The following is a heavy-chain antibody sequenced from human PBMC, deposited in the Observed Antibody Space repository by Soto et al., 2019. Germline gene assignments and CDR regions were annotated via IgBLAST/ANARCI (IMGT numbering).Heavy chain of an antibody. CDR3: ARGWGPGEFAPRWWFDP. Sequence: ASVKVSCKASGYSFITYDINWVRQAAGQGLEWMGWMNPTSGRTGCAQKFQGRVTMTRNTSISTAYMELSSLRSEDTAVYYCARGWGPGEFAPRWWFDPWGQGTLVTVSS. CDR1: GYSFITYD. J-gene: IGHJ5*02. CDR2: MNPTSGRT. D-gene: IGHD3-10*01. V-gene: IGHV1-8*01.